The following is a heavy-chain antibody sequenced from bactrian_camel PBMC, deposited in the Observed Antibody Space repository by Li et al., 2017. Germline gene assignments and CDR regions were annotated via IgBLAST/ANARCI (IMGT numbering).Heavy chain of an antibody. CDR1: GFTFSHYW. CDR3: ATESSEYDNH. CDR2: IYTGSGST. D-gene: IGHD4*01. Sequence: HVQLVESGGALVQPGGSLRLSCAASGFTFSHYWKHWVRQAPGKGLEWVSSIYTGSGSTYYSDSVKGRFTISRDNAKNTLYLQMNSLKPEDTAVYYCATESSEYDNHWGQGTQVTVS. J-gene: IGHJ4*01. V-gene: IGHV3S6*01.